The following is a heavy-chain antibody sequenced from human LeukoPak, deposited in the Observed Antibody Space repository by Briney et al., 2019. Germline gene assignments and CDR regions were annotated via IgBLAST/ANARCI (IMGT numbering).Heavy chain of an antibody. CDR2: IYYSGST. D-gene: IGHD3-22*01. CDR3: ARVTGYMIEDYFDY. J-gene: IGHJ4*02. CDR1: GGSISSYY. Sequence: SETLSLTCTVSGGSISSYYWSWIRQPPGKGLEWIGYIYYSGSTNYNPSLKGRVTISVDTSKNQFSLKLRSVTAADTAVYYCARVTGYMIEDYFDYWGQGTLVTVSS. V-gene: IGHV4-59*01.